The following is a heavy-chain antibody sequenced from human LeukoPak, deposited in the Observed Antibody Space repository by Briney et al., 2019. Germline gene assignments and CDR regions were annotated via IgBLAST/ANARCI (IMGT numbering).Heavy chain of an antibody. V-gene: IGHV1-8*03. J-gene: IGHJ5*02. CDR2: MNPNSGNT. D-gene: IGHD6-13*01. CDR1: GYTFTSYY. CDR3: ARGRYSSSWYTACGP. Sequence: GASVKVSCKASGYTFTSYYTHWVRQAPGQGLEWMGWMNPNSGNTGYAQKFQGRVTITRNTSISTAYMELSSLRSEDTAVYYCARGRYSSSWYTACGPWGQGTLVTVSS.